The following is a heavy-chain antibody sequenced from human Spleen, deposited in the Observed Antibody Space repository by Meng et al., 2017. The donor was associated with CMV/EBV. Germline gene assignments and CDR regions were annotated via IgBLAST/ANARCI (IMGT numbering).Heavy chain of an antibody. D-gene: IGHD3-3*01. V-gene: IGHV4-61*08. CDR2: IYYTGSS. Sequence: SETLSLTCTVSGDSVSSGGTYWSWIRQSPGKGLEWIGYIYYTGSSNYNPSLRSRVIIAVDTSKNQFSLRLSSVTAADTAVYYCWSTKITTFGVVMFETASYNWFDPRGQGTLVTVSS. CDR1: GDSVSSGGTY. J-gene: IGHJ5*02. CDR3: WSTKITTFGVVMFETASYNWFDP.